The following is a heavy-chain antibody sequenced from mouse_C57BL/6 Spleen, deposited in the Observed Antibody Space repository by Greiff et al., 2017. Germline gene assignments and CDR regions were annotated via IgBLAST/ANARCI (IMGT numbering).Heavy chain of an antibody. CDR1: GFSFNTYA. CDR3: VSPHYYYSSSWFAY. Sequence: EVQLVESGGGLVQPKGSLKISCAASGFSFNTYAMNWVRQAPGKGLEWVARIRSKSNNYATYSADSVKDRFTLSRDDSESMLYLQMNNLKTEDTALYFCVSPHYYYSSSWFAYWGQGTLVTVSA. J-gene: IGHJ3*01. V-gene: IGHV10-1*01. CDR2: IRSKSNNYAT. D-gene: IGHD1-1*01.